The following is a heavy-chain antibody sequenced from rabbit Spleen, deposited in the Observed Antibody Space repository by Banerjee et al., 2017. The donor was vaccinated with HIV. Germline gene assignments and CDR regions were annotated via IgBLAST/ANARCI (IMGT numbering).Heavy chain of an antibody. Sequence: QEQLEESGGGLVKPGASLTLTCIASGVSFSGDSYICWVRQAPGKGLEWIACIDIGSSGFTYFASWAKGRFTISKTSSTTVTLQMTSLTAADTATYFCARDRSTSFSSYGMDLWGPGTLVTVS. J-gene: IGHJ6*01. CDR3: ARDRSTSFSSYGMDL. CDR1: GVSFSGDSY. D-gene: IGHD1-1*01. V-gene: IGHV1S45*01. CDR2: IDIGSSGFT.